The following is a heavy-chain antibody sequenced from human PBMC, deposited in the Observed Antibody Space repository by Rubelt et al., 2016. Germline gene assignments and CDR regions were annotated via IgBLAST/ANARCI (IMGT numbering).Heavy chain of an antibody. CDR3: ARDSSECGCGGDCCTYYYGMDV. J-gene: IGHJ6*02. D-gene: IGHD2-21*02. V-gene: IGHV1-69*01. Sequence: QVQLVQSGAEVKKPGSSVMVSCKASGGTFRSYAISWVRQAPGQGLEWMGGIIPIFGTATYAQKFQGRVTIIADESTSTSYMELSSLRSEDTAVYYCARDSSECGCGGDCCTYYYGMDVWGQGTTVTVSS. CDR2: IIPIFGTA. CDR1: GGTFRSYA.